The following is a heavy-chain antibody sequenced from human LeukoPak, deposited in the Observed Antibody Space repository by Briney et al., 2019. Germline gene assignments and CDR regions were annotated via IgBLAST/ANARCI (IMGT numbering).Heavy chain of an antibody. J-gene: IGHJ4*02. D-gene: IGHD6-13*01. CDR1: GMTFSRYW. CDR3: ATSTAAAGTD. V-gene: IGHV3-7*03. CDR2: IKEDGSVK. Sequence: GGSLRLSCAASGMTFSRYWMNWVRQAPGKGLEWVANIKEDGSVKNYVDSVRGRFTVSRDNAKNSLYLQMNSLRAEDTAIYYCATSTAAAGTDWGQGTLVTVSS.